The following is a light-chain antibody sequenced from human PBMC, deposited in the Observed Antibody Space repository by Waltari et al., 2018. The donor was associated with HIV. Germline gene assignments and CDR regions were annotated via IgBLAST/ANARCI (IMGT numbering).Light chain of an antibody. J-gene: IGLJ3*02. CDR3: CSYAGSSTWV. Sequence: QSALNQPASVSGYPGQSITISCNGNRSEGGSYNLVAWYQQHPGKAPKLMIYEGSKRPSGVSNRFSGSKSGNTASLTISGLQAEDEADYYCCSYAGSSTWVFGGGTKLTVL. V-gene: IGLV2-23*01. CDR1: RSEGGSYNL. CDR2: EGS.